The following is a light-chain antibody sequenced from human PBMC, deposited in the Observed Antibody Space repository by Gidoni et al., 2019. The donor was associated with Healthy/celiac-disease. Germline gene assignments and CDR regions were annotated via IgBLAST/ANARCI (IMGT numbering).Light chain of an antibody. CDR2: GAS. CDR1: QSVSSN. J-gene: IGKJ5*01. Sequence: EIVMKQSPATLSVSPGERATLACRASQSVSSNLAWYQQKPAQAPRHLIDGASTRATGIPARFSGSGSGTEFTLTISSLQSEDFAVYYCQQYNNCPPITFGQGTRLEIK. CDR3: QQYNNCPPIT. V-gene: IGKV3-15*01.